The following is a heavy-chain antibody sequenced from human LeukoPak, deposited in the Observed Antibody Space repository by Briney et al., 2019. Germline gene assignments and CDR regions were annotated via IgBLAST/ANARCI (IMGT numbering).Heavy chain of an antibody. J-gene: IGHJ2*01. CDR2: INAGNGNT. D-gene: IGHD5-12*01. V-gene: IGHV1-3*01. CDR3: ARAKATAGASDL. CDR1: GYTFTSYA. Sequence: ASVKVSCKASGYTFTSYAMNWVRQAPGQRLEWMGWINAGNGNTKYSQKFQGRVTITRDTSASTAYMELSSLRSEDTAVYYCARAKATAGASDLWGRGTLVTVSS.